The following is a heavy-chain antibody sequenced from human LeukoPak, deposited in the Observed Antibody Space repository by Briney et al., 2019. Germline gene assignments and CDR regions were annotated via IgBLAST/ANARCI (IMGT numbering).Heavy chain of an antibody. CDR3: AKGSASSRPYYFDY. V-gene: IGHV3-23*01. Sequence: GGFLRLSCAASGFTFSNYAMSWVRQAPGKGLEWFSAITDSGGDTYYADSVKGRFTISRDNSKNTLDLQMSSLRAEDTAVYYCAKGSASSRPYYFDYWGQGALVTVSS. J-gene: IGHJ4*02. CDR2: ITDSGGDT. D-gene: IGHD2-15*01. CDR1: GFTFSNYA.